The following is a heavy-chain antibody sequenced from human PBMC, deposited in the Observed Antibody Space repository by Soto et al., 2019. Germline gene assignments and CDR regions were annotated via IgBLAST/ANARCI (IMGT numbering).Heavy chain of an antibody. V-gene: IGHV1-69*13. CDR2: IIPIFGTA. D-gene: IGHD5-12*01. J-gene: IGHJ6*02. CDR1: GGTFSSYA. CDR3: ARDEEMATIKYYYCMDV. Sequence: SVKVSCKASGGTFSSYAISWVRQAPGQGLEWIEGIIPIFGTANYAQKFQGRVTITADESTSTAYMELSSLRSEDTSVYYCARDEEMATIKYYYCMDVWGQGTTVTVSS.